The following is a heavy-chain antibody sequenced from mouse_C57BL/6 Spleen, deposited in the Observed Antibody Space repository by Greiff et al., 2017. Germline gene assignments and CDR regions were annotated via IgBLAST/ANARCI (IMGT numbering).Heavy chain of an antibody. Sequence: QVQLQQPGAELVKPGASVKMSCKASGYTFTSYWITWVKQRPGQGLEWIGDIYPGSGSTNYNEKFKSKATLTVDTSSSTAYMQLSSRKSEDSAVYYCARFGYDYRFAYWGQGTLGTVSA. D-gene: IGHD2-4*01. V-gene: IGHV1-55*01. CDR3: ARFGYDYRFAY. CDR1: GYTFTSYW. J-gene: IGHJ3*01. CDR2: IYPGSGST.